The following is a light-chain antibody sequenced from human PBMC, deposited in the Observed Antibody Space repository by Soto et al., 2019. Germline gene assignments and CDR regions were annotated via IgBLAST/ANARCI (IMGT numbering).Light chain of an antibody. Sequence: EIVMTQSPATPSVSPGERATLFCRASQSVSTNLAWYQQKPCQAPRLLMYGASTRATGVPARFSGSGSGTDFTLSIGSLQSEDFAVYYCQHYNNWPAWTFGQGTKVDIK. J-gene: IGKJ1*01. CDR3: QHYNNWPAWT. V-gene: IGKV3-15*01. CDR1: QSVSTN. CDR2: GAS.